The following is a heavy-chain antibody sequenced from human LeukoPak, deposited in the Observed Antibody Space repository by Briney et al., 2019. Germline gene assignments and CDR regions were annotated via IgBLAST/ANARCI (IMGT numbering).Heavy chain of an antibody. V-gene: IGHV3-30*18. CDR2: ISYDGSNK. CDR1: GFTFSSYG. J-gene: IGHJ4*02. D-gene: IGHD4-17*01. CDR3: AKDFNDYGDYYFDY. Sequence: GRSLRLSCAASGFTFSSYGMHWVRQAPGKGLEWVAVISYDGSNKYYADSVKGRFTISRDNSKNTLYLQMNSLRAEDTAVYYCAKDFNDYGDYYFDYWGQGTLVTVSS.